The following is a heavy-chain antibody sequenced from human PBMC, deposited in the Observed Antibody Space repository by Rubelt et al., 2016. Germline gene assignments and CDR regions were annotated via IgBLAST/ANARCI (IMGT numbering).Heavy chain of an antibody. CDR1: GGSISSYY. Sequence: QLLLQESGPRLVKPSETLSLTCTVSGGSISSYYWSWIRQPPGKGLEWIGYIYYSGSTNYNPSLKSGVTISVDTSKTTVSLKLSSVTCEDTAVYYCAGDYDILTGGFDFWGQGTLVTVSS. CDR3: AGDYDILTGGFDF. D-gene: IGHD3-9*01. CDR2: IYYSGST. V-gene: IGHV4-59*01. J-gene: IGHJ4*02.